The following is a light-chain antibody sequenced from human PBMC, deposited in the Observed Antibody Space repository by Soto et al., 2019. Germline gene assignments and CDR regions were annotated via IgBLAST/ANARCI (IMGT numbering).Light chain of an antibody. V-gene: IGLV2-8*01. J-gene: IGLJ2*01. CDR2: EVT. CDR1: RSDVGGYNY. CDR3: NSYAGSNNLV. Sequence: QSALTQPPSASGSPGQSVTISCTGTRSDVGGYNYVSWYQHHPGKAPKLIIYEVTKRPSAVPDRFSGSKSGNTASLTVSGLQAEVEADYYCNSYAGSNNLVFGGGTKLTVL.